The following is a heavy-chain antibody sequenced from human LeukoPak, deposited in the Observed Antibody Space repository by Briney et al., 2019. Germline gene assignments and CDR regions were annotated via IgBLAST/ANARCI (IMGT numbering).Heavy chain of an antibody. V-gene: IGHV3-72*01. CDR1: GFILSDHY. CDR3: ARAGDYYSTGDC. CDR2: SRNKDNSYTT. Sequence: PGGSLRLSCAASGFILSDHYMDWVRQAPGKGLEWVGRSRNKDNSYTTEYAASVRGRFTISRDDSKNSLYLQMNSLKTEDTAMYYCARAGDYYSTGDCWGQGTLVTVSS. J-gene: IGHJ4*02. D-gene: IGHD3-22*01.